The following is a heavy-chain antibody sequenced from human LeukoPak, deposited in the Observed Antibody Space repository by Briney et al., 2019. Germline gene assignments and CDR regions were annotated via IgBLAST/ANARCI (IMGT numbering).Heavy chain of an antibody. J-gene: IGHJ4*02. V-gene: IGHV3-23*01. CDR2: VSDTGADT. D-gene: IGHD3-22*01. CDR3: AKDLMPHSSGSLFDY. CDR1: GFIFSTFA. Sequence: GGSLRLSCAASGFIFSTFAMTRVRQAPGMGLEWVSYVSDTGADTYYADSVRGRFTISRDNSNNTLYLQMNGLRAEDTAIYYCAKDLMPHSSGSLFDYWGPGTLVTVSS.